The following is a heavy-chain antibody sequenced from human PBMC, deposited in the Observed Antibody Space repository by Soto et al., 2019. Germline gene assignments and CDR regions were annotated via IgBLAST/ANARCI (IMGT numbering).Heavy chain of an antibody. CDR3: STEGTVYGYHALDS. Sequence: DVQLVESGGGLVKPGGSLRLSCAASDFAFSKAWVGWVRQAPGKGLEWVGHIKGETSGGTTDYGAPMKDRFTISRDDSKRTLYLQMNNLKTEDTAVYYCSTEGTVYGYHALDSWGQGTLVTVSS. V-gene: IGHV3-15*07. CDR1: DFAFSKAW. J-gene: IGHJ4*02. D-gene: IGHD5-18*01. CDR2: IKGETSGGTT.